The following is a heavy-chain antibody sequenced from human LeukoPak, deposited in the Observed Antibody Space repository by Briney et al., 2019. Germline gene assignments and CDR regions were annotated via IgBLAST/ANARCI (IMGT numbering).Heavy chain of an antibody. CDR2: TTTSGDNS. V-gene: IGHV3-23*01. Sequence: GGSLRLSCAASGFTFSDYAMSWVRQAPGKGLEWVATTTTSGDNSFYADSVMGRFTISRDSSKNTVCLQMNSLRAEDTAVYYCAVAGSGAFDIWGQGTMVTVSS. CDR3: AVAGSGAFDI. D-gene: IGHD6-19*01. J-gene: IGHJ3*02. CDR1: GFTFSDYA.